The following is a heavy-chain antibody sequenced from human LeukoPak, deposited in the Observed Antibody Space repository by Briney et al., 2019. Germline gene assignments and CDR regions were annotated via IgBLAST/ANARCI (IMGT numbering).Heavy chain of an antibody. V-gene: IGHV3-7*01. CDR2: IKQDGSKK. Sequence: PGGSLRLSCAASGFTFNNYWMSWVRQAPGKGLEWVANIKQDGSKKYYVDSVKGRFTTSRDNTKNSLYLQMNSLRAEDTAVYHCASDGGANFDYWGQGTLVTVSS. CDR1: GFTFNNYW. J-gene: IGHJ4*02. CDR3: ASDGGANFDY. D-gene: IGHD2-15*01.